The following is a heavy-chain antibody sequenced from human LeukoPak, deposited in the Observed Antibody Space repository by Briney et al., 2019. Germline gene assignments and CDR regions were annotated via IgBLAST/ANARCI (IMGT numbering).Heavy chain of an antibody. J-gene: IGHJ4*02. V-gene: IGHV3-23*01. CDR2: ISSSADST. D-gene: IGHD6-19*01. CDR3: ARAKTGYSSGWYSFDY. Sequence: GGSLRLSCAASGFTFSNYAMSWVRQAPGKGLEWVSAISSSADSTYYADSVKGRFTISRDNSKNTLYLQMNSLRAEDTAVYYCARAKTGYSSGWYSFDYWGQGTLVTVSS. CDR1: GFTFSNYA.